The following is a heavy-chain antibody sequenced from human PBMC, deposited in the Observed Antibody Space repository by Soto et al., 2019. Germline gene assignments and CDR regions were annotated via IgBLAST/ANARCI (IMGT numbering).Heavy chain of an antibody. Sequence: QLQLQESGPGLVKPSETLSLTCTVSGGSISSSSYYWDWIRQPPGKGLEWIGTIYYSGSTYYSPSLKSRVTIPVATSKNQFSRKRSAGTAADTAVYYWPRQLSTSISTRHIYAGSFDPWGQGTLFTVSS. J-gene: IGHJ5*02. CDR3: PRQLSTSISTRHIYAGSFDP. D-gene: IGHD2-2*01. CDR2: IYYSGST. V-gene: IGHV4-39*01. CDR1: GGSISSSSYY.